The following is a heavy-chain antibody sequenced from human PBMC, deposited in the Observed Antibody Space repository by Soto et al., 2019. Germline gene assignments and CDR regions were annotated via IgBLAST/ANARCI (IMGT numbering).Heavy chain of an antibody. CDR2: IYYSGTT. CDR1: GGSISSGVYY. D-gene: IGHD3-22*01. V-gene: IGHV4-31*03. CDR3: ASYYDSGVYLAFDM. Sequence: SETLSLTCTVSGGSISSGVYYWSWIRHHPEKGLEWIGYIYYSGTTYYNPSLKSRVIISVDTSKNQFSLKLSSVTAADTAVYYCASYYDSGVYLAFDMWGQGTLVTVSS. J-gene: IGHJ3*02.